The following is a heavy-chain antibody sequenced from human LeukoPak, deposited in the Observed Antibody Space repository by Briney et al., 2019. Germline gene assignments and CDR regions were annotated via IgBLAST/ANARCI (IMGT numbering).Heavy chain of an antibody. CDR2: TYYMSKWYN. CDR1: GDSVSSNSAA. CDR3: PRSHWNYDNWFDP. D-gene: IGHD1-7*01. Sequence: SQTLSLTCAISGDSVSSNSAAWNWIRQSPSRGLEWLGRTYYMSKWYNYYAVSVKSRITINPETSKNQFSLQLKSVTPEDTSVYNCPRSHWNYDNWFDPWGRGTLVTVSS. V-gene: IGHV6-1*01. J-gene: IGHJ5*02.